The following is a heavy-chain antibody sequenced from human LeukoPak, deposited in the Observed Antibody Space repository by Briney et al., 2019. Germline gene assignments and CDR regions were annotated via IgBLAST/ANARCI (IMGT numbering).Heavy chain of an antibody. J-gene: IGHJ4*02. V-gene: IGHV3-21*01. Sequence: GGSLRLSCAAFGITLNTYTMNWVRQAPGKGLEWVSSISSSSSFISYAGSVKGRFTISRDNARNSLYLQMNSLRAEDTAVYYCARVDFAPRALDYWGQGTLVTVSS. CDR1: GITLNTYT. CDR2: ISSSSSFI. CDR3: ARVDFAPRALDY.